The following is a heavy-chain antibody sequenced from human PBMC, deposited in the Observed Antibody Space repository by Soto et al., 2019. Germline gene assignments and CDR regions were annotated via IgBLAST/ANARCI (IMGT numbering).Heavy chain of an antibody. CDR2: IKQDGSEK. Sequence: EVQLVESGGGLVQPGGSLRLSCAASGFTFSSYWMSWVRQAPGKGLEWVANIKQDGSEKYYVDPVKRRFTISRDNAKNTLYLQMNSRRAEDTAVYYCARDPLVREYGYGSYYYYGMDVWGQGTTVTVSS. CDR3: ARDPLVREYGYGSYYYYGMDV. CDR1: GFTFSSYW. J-gene: IGHJ6*02. D-gene: IGHD5-18*01. V-gene: IGHV3-7*05.